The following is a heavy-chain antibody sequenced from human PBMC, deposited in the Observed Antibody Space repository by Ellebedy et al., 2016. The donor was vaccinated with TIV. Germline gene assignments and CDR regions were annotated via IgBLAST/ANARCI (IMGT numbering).Heavy chain of an antibody. Sequence: AASVKVSCKASGYTFTNFNINWVRQASGQGLEWMGLINPKSGDTVYSQKFQGRVTMTRNTPIKTAYLALTSLKFDDTAVYFCTTGVTMGENRFFDSWGQGTLVIVSS. D-gene: IGHD2-21*02. CDR1: GYTFTNFN. CDR2: INPKSGDT. CDR3: TTGVTMGENRFFDS. V-gene: IGHV1-8*01. J-gene: IGHJ5*01.